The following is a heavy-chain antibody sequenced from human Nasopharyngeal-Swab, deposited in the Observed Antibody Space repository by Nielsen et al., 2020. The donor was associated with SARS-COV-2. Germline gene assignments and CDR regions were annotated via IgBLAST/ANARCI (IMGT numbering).Heavy chain of an antibody. Sequence: GESLKISCVASGFTFNNYNFNWVRQAPGKELEWVSSISSSSSYIYYADSVKGRFTISRDNAKNSLYLQMNSLRAEDTAVYYCARDGLDYDFWSAYFMDVWGQGTTVTVSS. J-gene: IGHJ6*02. CDR1: GFTFNNYN. V-gene: IGHV3-21*01. CDR3: ARDGLDYDFWSAYFMDV. CDR2: ISSSSSYI. D-gene: IGHD3-3*01.